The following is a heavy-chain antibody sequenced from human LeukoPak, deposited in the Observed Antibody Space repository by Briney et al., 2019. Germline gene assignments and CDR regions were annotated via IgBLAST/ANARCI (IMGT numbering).Heavy chain of an antibody. CDR1: GGTFSINA. J-gene: IGHJ3*02. V-gene: IGHV1-69*05. CDR3: ARDKNSGECVSNSCYGVWPLDI. D-gene: IGHD2-2*01. Sequence: ASVKVSCKVSGGTFSINAITWVRQAPGQGLEWMGGIIPMSETPKYTQEFQGRVTIATDESTNTAYMELSSLRSEDTAVYYCARDKNSGECVSNSCYGVWPLDIWGQGTVVTVSS. CDR2: IIPMSETP.